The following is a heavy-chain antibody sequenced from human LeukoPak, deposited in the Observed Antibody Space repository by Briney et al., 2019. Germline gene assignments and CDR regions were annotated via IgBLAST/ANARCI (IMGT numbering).Heavy chain of an antibody. V-gene: IGHV3-11*04. Sequence: PGGSLRLSCTTSGFTFSNYYMTWIRQAPGKGLEWVSSISSSGNTTDYADSVKGRFTISRDNAKKSLYLQMNSLSAEDTAVYYCAREVYWNYDYWGQGTLVTVSS. J-gene: IGHJ4*02. CDR3: AREVYWNYDY. CDR1: GFTFSNYY. D-gene: IGHD2-15*01. CDR2: ISSSGNTT.